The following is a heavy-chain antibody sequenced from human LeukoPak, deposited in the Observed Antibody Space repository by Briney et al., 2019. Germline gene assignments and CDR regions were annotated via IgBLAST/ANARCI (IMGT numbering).Heavy chain of an antibody. J-gene: IGHJ3*02. V-gene: IGHV3-23*01. CDR3: AKGEHDYGGNVPILGAFVI. Sequence: GGSLRLSCAASGFTFSSYAMSWVRQAPGKGLEWVSSVSDSGTRTYYADSVKGRFTISRDNSKNTLYLHVNSLRAEDTAVYYCAKGEHDYGGNVPILGAFVIWGQGTMVTVSS. CDR1: GFTFSSYA. D-gene: IGHD4-23*01. CDR2: VSDSGTRT.